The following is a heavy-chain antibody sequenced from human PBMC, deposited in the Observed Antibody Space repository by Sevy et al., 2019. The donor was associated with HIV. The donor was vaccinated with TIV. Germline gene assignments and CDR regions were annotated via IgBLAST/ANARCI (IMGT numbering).Heavy chain of an antibody. CDR2: IYYSGST. CDR3: ARLWRVGYCSSTSCAIYRPRDYYYGMDV. Sequence: SETLSLTCTVSGGSISSSSYYWGWIRQPPGKGLEWIGSIYYSGSTYYNPSLKSRVTISVDTSKNQFSLRLSSVTAADTVVYYCARLWRVGYCSSTSCAIYRPRDYYYGMDVWGQGTTVTVSS. CDR1: GGSISSSSYY. J-gene: IGHJ6*02. V-gene: IGHV4-39*01. D-gene: IGHD2-2*01.